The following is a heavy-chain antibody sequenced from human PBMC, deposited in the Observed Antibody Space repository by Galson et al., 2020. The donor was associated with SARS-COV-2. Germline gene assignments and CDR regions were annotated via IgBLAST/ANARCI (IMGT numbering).Heavy chain of an antibody. CDR3: ARHRGAYGAFDI. D-gene: IGHD3-10*01. CDR1: GFTFGDYA. V-gene: IGHV3-49*03. Sequence: GESLKISCTASGFTFGDYAMSWFRQAPGKGLEWVGFIRSKDYGGTTEYAASVKGRFTISRDDSKSIAYLQMNSLKTEDTAVYYCARHRGAYGAFDIWGQGTLVTVSS. CDR2: IRSKDYGGTT. J-gene: IGHJ3*02.